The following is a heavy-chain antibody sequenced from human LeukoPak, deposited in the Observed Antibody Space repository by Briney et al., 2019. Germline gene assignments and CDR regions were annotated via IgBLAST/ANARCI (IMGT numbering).Heavy chain of an antibody. D-gene: IGHD3-22*01. J-gene: IGHJ6*03. CDR3: ARLKFYDSTGYTPGHYMDV. CDR1: GGPIYSYY. Sequence: PSETLSLTCTVSGGPIYSYYWSWIRHTAGEGLEWIGRLYPGVSTNYNPSLKSRVTMSVDTSKNQFALKLSAVAAGDTAVYYCARLKFYDSTGYTPGHYMDVRGKGNTVTVSS. V-gene: IGHV4-4*07. CDR2: LYPGVST.